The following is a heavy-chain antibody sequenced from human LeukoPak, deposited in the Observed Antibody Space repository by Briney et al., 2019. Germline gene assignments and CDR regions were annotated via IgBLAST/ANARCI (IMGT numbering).Heavy chain of an antibody. V-gene: IGHV3-7*01. CDR1: GFTFSSYW. J-gene: IGHJ5*02. CDR3: ARDQPRHCSGGSCYLNWFDP. D-gene: IGHD2-15*01. Sequence: GGSLRLSCAASGFTFSSYWMSWVRQAPGKGLEWVANIKQDGSEKYYVDSVKGRFTISRDNAKNSLHLQMNSLRAEDTGVYYCARDQPRHCSGGSCYLNWFDPWGQGTLVTVSS. CDR2: IKQDGSEK.